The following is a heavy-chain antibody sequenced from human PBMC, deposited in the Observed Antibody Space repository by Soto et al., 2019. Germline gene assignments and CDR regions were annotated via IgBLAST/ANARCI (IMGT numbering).Heavy chain of an antibody. CDR2: IYTSGST. CDR3: ARGTTVTSYYGMDV. Sequence: SETLSLTCTVSGGSISSYYWSWIRQPAGKGLEWIGRIYTSGSTNYNPALKSRVTMSVDTSKNQFSLKLSSVTAADTAVYYCARGTTVTSYYGMDVWGQGTTVTVSS. V-gene: IGHV4-4*07. D-gene: IGHD4-17*01. CDR1: GGSISSYY. J-gene: IGHJ6*02.